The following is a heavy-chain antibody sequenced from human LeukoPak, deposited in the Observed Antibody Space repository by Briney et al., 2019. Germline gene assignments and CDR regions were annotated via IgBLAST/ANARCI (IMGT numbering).Heavy chain of an antibody. J-gene: IGHJ4*02. V-gene: IGHV1-69-2*01. CDR3: ATPIYGDYVDY. CDR1: GYTFTDYY. CDR2: VDPEDGET. D-gene: IGHD4-17*01. Sequence: VASVKISCKVSGYTFTDYYMHWVQQAPGKGLEWMGLVDPEDGETIYVEKFQARVTITADTSTDTAYMELHSLRSEDTALYYCATPIYGDYVDYWGQGTLVTVSS.